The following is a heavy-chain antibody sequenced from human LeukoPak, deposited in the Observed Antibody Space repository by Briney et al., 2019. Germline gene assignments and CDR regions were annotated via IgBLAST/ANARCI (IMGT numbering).Heavy chain of an antibody. Sequence: PGGSLRLSCAASGFTFSSYAMSWVRQAPGKGLEWVLAISGSGGSTYYADSVKGRFTISRDNSKNTLYLQMNSLRAEDTAVYYCAKEVERTGYSYGGGPFDYWGQGTLVTVSS. D-gene: IGHD5-18*01. CDR1: GFTFSSYA. CDR3: AKEVERTGYSYGGGPFDY. J-gene: IGHJ4*02. CDR2: ISGSGGST. V-gene: IGHV3-23*01.